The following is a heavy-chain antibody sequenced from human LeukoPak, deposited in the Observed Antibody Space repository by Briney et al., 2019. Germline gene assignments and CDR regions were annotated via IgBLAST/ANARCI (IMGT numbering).Heavy chain of an antibody. J-gene: IGHJ4*02. D-gene: IGHD4-11*01. Sequence: PSETLSLTCTVSGGSISSYYWSWIRQPPGKGLEWIAYIHSSGSTNYNPSLKSRVAISVDTSRNHFSLKLSSVTAADTAVYYCARQDNDYPYYFDFWGQGTRVTVSS. CDR1: GGSISSYY. V-gene: IGHV4-59*08. CDR2: IHSSGST. CDR3: ARQDNDYPYYFDF.